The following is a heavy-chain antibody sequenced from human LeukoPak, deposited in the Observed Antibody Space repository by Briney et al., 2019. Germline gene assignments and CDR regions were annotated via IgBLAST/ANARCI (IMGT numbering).Heavy chain of an antibody. CDR1: GGSISSSSYY. D-gene: IGHD2-2*01. V-gene: IGHV4-39*07. J-gene: IGHJ5*02. CDR2: INHSGST. Sequence: SETLSLTCTVSGGSISSSSYYWGWIRQPPGKGLEWIGEINHSGSTNYNPSLKSRVTISVDTSKNQFSLKLSSVTAADTAVYYCARGVVVVPAAQSPSFDPWGQGTLVTVSS. CDR3: ARGVVVVPAAQSPSFDP.